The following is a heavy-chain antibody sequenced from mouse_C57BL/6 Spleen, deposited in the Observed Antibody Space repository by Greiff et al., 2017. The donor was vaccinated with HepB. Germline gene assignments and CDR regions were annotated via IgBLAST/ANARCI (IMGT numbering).Heavy chain of an antibody. J-gene: IGHJ3*01. CDR1: GFTFSSYA. CDR3: ARGDGYDGFAY. D-gene: IGHD2-2*01. Sequence: DVKLVESGGGLVKPGGSLKLSCAASGFTFSSYAMSWVRQTPEKRLEWVATISDGGSYTYYPDNVKGRFTISRDNAKNNLYLQMSHLKSEDTAMYYCARGDGYDGFAYWGQGTLVTVSA. CDR2: ISDGGSYT. V-gene: IGHV5-4*03.